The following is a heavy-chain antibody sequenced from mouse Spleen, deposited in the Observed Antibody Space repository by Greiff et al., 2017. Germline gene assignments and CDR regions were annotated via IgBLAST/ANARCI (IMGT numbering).Heavy chain of an antibody. CDR1: GFTFSSYG. D-gene: IGHD1-1*01. V-gene: IGHV5-9-2*01. CDR2: ISGGGSYT. CDR3: ARLDYGSSYWYFDV. Sequence: EVKLMESGGGLVKPGGSLKLSCAASGFTFSSYGMSWVRQTPEKRLEWVATISGGGSYTYYPDSVKGRFTIARDNAKNNLYLQMSSLRSEDTALYYCARLDYGSSYWYFDVWGAGTTVTVSS. J-gene: IGHJ1*01.